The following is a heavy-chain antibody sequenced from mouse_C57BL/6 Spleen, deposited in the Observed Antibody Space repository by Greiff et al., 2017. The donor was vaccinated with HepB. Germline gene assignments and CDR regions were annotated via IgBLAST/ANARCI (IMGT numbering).Heavy chain of an antibody. CDR1: GFTFTDYY. CDR3: ARFFPPVTTVGYYFDN. Sequence: DVQLVESGGGLVQPGGSLSLSCAASGFTFTDYYMSWVRQPPGKALEWLGFIRNKANGYTTEYSASVKGRFTISRDNSQSILYLQMNALRAEDSATYYCARFFPPVTTVGYYFDNWGQGTTLTVSS. J-gene: IGHJ2*01. D-gene: IGHD1-1*01. V-gene: IGHV7-3*01. CDR2: IRNKANGYTT.